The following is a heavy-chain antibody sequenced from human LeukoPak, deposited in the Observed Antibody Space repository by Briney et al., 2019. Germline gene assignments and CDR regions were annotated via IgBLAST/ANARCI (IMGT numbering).Heavy chain of an antibody. CDR1: GGSISSSSYY. Sequence: SETLSLTCTVSGGSISSSSYYWGWIRQPPGRGPEWIGYIYKGRSTSYTPSLKNRVTISVDTSKKQFSLILESVTAADTAVYYCARVVVPAAIVYWGQGTLVTVSS. V-gene: IGHV4-39*07. CDR2: IYKGRST. CDR3: ARVVVPAAIVY. D-gene: IGHD2-15*01. J-gene: IGHJ4*02.